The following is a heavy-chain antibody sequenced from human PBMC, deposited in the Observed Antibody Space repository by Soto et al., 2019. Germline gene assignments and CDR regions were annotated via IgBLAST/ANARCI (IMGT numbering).Heavy chain of an antibody. J-gene: IGHJ5*02. CDR2: ITGSSDRI. V-gene: IGHV3-48*02. D-gene: IGHD2-8*02. CDR3: TPSTGHLNP. Sequence: EVQLVESGGGWVQPGGSLRLSCAASGLTFSVYTMNWVRQAPGKGLDWVSYITGSSDRILFADSVKGRFTVSRDNAKNSLYLQMNSLRDEETGVYYCTPSTGHLNPWGQGTLVSVSS. CDR1: GLTFSVYT.